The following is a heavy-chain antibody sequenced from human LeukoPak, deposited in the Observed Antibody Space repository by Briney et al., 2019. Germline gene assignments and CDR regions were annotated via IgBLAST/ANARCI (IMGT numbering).Heavy chain of an antibody. CDR1: GGSIRGYY. D-gene: IGHD6-13*01. CDR2: IYSTGNT. J-gene: IGHJ4*02. V-gene: IGHV4-4*07. CDR3: ARASSYSSNYIDY. Sequence: SETLSLTCTVSGGSIRGYYWSWLRQPAGERLEWIGRIYSTGNTIYNPSLNSRVTISIDMSNNKFSLKVISVTAADTAVYFCARASSYSSNYIDYWGQGTLVTVSS.